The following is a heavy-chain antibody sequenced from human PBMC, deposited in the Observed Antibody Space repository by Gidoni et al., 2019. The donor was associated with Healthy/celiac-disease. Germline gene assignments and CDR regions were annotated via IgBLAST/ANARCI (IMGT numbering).Heavy chain of an antibody. D-gene: IGHD3-9*01. J-gene: IGHJ4*02. Sequence: EVQLVESGGGLVQPGGSLRLSCAASGFTVSSNYMSWVRQAPGKGLEWVSVIYSGGSTYYADSVKGRFTISRDNSKNTLYLQMNSLRAEDTAVYYCAREGYDILTGYGYFDYWGQGTLVTVSS. CDR3: AREGYDILTGYGYFDY. V-gene: IGHV3-66*01. CDR1: GFTVSSNY. CDR2: IYSGGST.